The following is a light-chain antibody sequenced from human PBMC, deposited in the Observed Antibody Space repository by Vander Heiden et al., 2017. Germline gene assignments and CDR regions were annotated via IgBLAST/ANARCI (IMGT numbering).Light chain of an antibody. CDR2: DVT. CDR1: LSDVGAYDY. V-gene: IGLV2-8*01. Sequence: QSALPHPPSASGPPGQSVTVSCTATLSDVGAYDYFSWYQQHPGKAPTLIIYDVTKRPSGVPDRFSGSKSGNTAFLTVSGLQAEDEADYYCSSHAGSSAVFGGGTTVTVL. CDR3: SSHAGSSAV. J-gene: IGLJ3*02.